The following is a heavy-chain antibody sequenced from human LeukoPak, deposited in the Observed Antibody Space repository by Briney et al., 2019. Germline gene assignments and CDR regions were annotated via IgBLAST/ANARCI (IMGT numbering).Heavy chain of an antibody. CDR1: GGAISSSSYY. V-gene: IGHV4-39*01. J-gene: IGHJ4*02. D-gene: IGHD6-25*01. Sequence: SETLSLTCTVSGGAISSSSYYWGWIRQPPGKGLEWIGSIYYSGSTYYNPSLKSRVTISVDTSKNQFSLKLSSVTAADTAVYYCARLSYSSAHWGQGTLVTVSS. CDR3: ARLSYSSAH. CDR2: IYYSGST.